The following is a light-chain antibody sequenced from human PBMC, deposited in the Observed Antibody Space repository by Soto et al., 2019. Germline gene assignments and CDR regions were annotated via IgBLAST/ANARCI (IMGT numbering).Light chain of an antibody. Sequence: EIVMTQSPDTLYVSPGEGATLSCRASQSVRTKLAWYQQKAGQAPRLLIYGASTRATGIPDRFSGSGSGTEFTLTISSLHPDDFATYYCQQYNILSTFGQGTKVDIK. CDR2: GAS. CDR1: QSVRTK. CDR3: QQYNILST. J-gene: IGKJ1*01. V-gene: IGKV3-15*01.